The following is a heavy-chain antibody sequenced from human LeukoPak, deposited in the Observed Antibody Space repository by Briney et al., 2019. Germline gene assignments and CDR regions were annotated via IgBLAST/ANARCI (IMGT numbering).Heavy chain of an antibody. CDR2: ITSSSNYI. V-gene: IGHV3-21*01. J-gene: IGHJ4*02. D-gene: IGHD6-19*01. CDR1: GFTFSSYS. CDR3: ARDMAVACFDY. Sequence: GGSLSLSCAASGFTFSSYSMNWVRQAPGRGLEWVSSITSSSNYIYYADSVKGRFTISRDNAKNSLYLQMDSLRAEDTAVYYCARDMAVACFDYWGQGTLVTVSS.